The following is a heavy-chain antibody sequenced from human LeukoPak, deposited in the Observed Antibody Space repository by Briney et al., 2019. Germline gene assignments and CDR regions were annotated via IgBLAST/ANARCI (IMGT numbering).Heavy chain of an antibody. V-gene: IGHV4-30-2*01. CDR1: GGSISSGGYY. CDR3: ARDGPRGGY. D-gene: IGHD3-10*01. Sequence: SQTLSLTCTVSGGSISSGGYYWSWIRQPPGKGLEWIGYIYHSGSTYYNPSLKSRVTISVDRSRNQFSLKLSSVTAADTAVYYCARDGPRGGYWGQGTLVTVFS. J-gene: IGHJ4*02. CDR2: IYHSGST.